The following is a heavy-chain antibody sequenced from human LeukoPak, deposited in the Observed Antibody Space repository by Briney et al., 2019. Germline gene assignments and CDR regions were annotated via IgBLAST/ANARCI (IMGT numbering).Heavy chain of an antibody. CDR1: GYTFTSYD. CDR3: ARGGSYWHDFDY. CDR2: MNPNSGNT. V-gene: IGHV1-8*01. J-gene: IGHJ4*02. D-gene: IGHD1-26*01. Sequence: ASVKVSCKASGYTFTSYDINWVRQATGQGLEWMGWMNPNSGNTGYAQKFQGRVTMTRNTSISTAYMELSSLRAEDTAVYYCARGGSYWHDFDYWGQGTLVTVSS.